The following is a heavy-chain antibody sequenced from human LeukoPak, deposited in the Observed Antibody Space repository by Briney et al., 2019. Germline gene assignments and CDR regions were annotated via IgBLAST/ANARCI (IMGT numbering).Heavy chain of an antibody. Sequence: GGSLRLSCAASGFTFNSHAMNWVRQAPGKGLEWVSAISGSDGSTYYADSVKRRFTISRDNSKNTLYLQMNGLRAEDTAVYHCAKGKGYSSSSSDHWGQGTLVTVSS. D-gene: IGHD6-6*01. CDR2: ISGSDGST. CDR1: GFTFNSHA. J-gene: IGHJ5*02. V-gene: IGHV3-23*01. CDR3: AKGKGYSSSSSDH.